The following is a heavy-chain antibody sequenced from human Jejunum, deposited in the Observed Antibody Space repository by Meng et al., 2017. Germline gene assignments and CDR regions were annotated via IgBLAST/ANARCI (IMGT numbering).Heavy chain of an antibody. CDR3: ARGSPGYANSYSDY. CDR1: GFTFSTYW. V-gene: IGHV3-74*03. CDR2: INSDGTST. D-gene: IGHD2-2*01. J-gene: IGHJ4*02. Sequence: EVQLVESGAGLVHSWGSSRCSCAASGFTFSTYWMHWVRQALGKGLVWVSRINSDGTSTAYADSVRGRFTISSDHAKNTLYLQMNSLRADDTAVYYCARGSPGYANSYSDYWGQGTLVTVSS.